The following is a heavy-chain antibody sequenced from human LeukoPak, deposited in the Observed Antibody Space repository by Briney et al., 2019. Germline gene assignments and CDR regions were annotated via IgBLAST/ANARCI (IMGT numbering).Heavy chain of an antibody. Sequence: SETLSLTCSVSGASLTIYYWNWIRQPAGKGLEWIGRYASGTTTHNPSLKSQFTMSIDTSKNQVSRKLTSVTAADTAVYYCATGDHSFDNWGQGTLVTVTP. D-gene: IGHD7-27*01. J-gene: IGHJ4*02. CDR2: YASGTT. V-gene: IGHV4-4*07. CDR1: GASLTIYY. CDR3: ATGDHSFDN.